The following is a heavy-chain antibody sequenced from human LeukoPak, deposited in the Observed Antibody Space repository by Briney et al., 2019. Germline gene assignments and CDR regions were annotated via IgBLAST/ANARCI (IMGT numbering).Heavy chain of an antibody. V-gene: IGHV3-23*01. J-gene: IGHJ4*02. D-gene: IGHD3-22*01. CDR1: GFTFSSYA. CDR2: ISGSGGST. CDR3: AKARVYYYDSSGFDY. Sequence: PGGSPRLSCAASGFTFSSYAMSWVRQAPGKGLEWVSAISGSGGSTYYADSVKGRFTISRDNSKNTLYLQMNSLRAEDTAVYYCAKARVYYYDSSGFDYWGQGTLVTVSS.